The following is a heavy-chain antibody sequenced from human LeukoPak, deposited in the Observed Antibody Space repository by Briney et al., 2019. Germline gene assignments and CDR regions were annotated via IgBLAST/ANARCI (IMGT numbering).Heavy chain of an antibody. J-gene: IGHJ4*02. Sequence: GGSLRLSCAASGFTFSKYWMLWVGQAPGKGLESVSRINTDGTVTTYADSVKGRFTVSRDNADNTMFLQMNSARDEDTAVYYCATKQWLAPPPDSWGQGTPVTVSS. CDR2: INTDGTVT. V-gene: IGHV3-74*01. CDR3: ATKQWLAPPPDS. D-gene: IGHD6-19*01. CDR1: GFTFSKYW.